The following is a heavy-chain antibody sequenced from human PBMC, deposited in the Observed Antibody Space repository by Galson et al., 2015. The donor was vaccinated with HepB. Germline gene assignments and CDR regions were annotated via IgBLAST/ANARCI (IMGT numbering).Heavy chain of an antibody. CDR2: INSDGSST. CDR3: AKEVNTVATDYGMDV. CDR1: GFTFSSYW. V-gene: IGHV3-74*01. J-gene: IGHJ6*02. Sequence: SLRLSCAASGFTFSSYWMHWVRQAPGKGLVWVSRINSDGSSTSYADSVKGRFTISRDNAKNTLYLQMNSLRAEDTAVYYCAKEVNTVATDYGMDVWGQGTTVTVSS. D-gene: IGHD4-17*01.